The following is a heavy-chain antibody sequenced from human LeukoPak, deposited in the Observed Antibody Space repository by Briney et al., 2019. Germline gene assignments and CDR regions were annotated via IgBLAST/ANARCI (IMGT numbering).Heavy chain of an antibody. CDR1: GGTFSSYA. CDR2: IIPIFGTA. D-gene: IGHD3-22*01. V-gene: IGHV1-69*13. CDR3: ARGALYDSSGYYYVY. J-gene: IGHJ4*02. Sequence: SVKVSCKASGGTFSSYAISWVRQAPGQGLEWTGGIIPIFGTANYAQKFQGGVTITADESTSTAYMELSSLRSEDTAVYYCARGALYDSSGYYYVYWGQGTLVTVSS.